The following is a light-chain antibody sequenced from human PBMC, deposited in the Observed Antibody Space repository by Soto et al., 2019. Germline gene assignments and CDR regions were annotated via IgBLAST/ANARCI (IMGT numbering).Light chain of an antibody. CDR1: SSDIGAYNY. CDR2: EVT. CDR3: SSHGGANNFYV. V-gene: IGLV2-8*01. Sequence: QSALTQPPSASGSPGQSVTISCTGTSSDIGAYNYVSWYQQHPGKVPKLIIHEVTRRPSGVPDRFSASKSGNTASLTVSGLQAEDEADYYCSSHGGANNFYVFGTGTKVTVL. J-gene: IGLJ1*01.